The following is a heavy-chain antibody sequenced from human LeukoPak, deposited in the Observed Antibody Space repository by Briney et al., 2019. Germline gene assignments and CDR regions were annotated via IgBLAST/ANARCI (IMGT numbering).Heavy chain of an antibody. J-gene: IGHJ6*02. V-gene: IGHV4-31*03. CDR3: ARDLPGSSHPRPYYYYGMDV. CDR1: GGSISSGGYY. D-gene: IGHD6-13*01. CDR2: IYYSGST. Sequence: SETLSLTCTVSGGSISSGGYYWSWIRQHPGKGLEWIGYIYYSGSTYYNPSLKSRVTISVDTSKNQFSLKLSSVTAADTAVYYCARDLPGSSHPRPYYYYGMDVWGQGTTVTVSS.